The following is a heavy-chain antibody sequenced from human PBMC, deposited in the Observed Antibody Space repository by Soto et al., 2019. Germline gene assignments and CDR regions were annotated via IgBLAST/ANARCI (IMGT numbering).Heavy chain of an antibody. J-gene: IGHJ4*02. V-gene: IGHV4-59*01. CDR1: GGSISSYY. CDR3: ARYIWLPSTFDY. CDR2: IYYSGST. Sequence: QVQLQESGPGLVKPSETLSLTCTVSGGSISSYYWSWIRQPPGKGLEWIGYIYYSGSTNYNPSLKSRVTISVDTSKNQFSLKLSSVTAADTAVYYCARYIWLPSTFDYWGQGTLVTVSS. D-gene: IGHD5-12*01.